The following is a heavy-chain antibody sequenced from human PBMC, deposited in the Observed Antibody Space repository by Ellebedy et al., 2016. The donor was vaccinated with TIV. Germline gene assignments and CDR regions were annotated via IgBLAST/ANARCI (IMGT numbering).Heavy chain of an antibody. CDR2: VNPNSGDT. CDR1: GYTFTKYN. Sequence: AASVKVSCKASGYTFTKYNINWVQQSTGQGLEWMGWVNPNSGDTDYAQKFRDRVTMTRDTSTNTAYLELSSLRSEDTAVYYWAREDAFDIWGQGTMVTVSS. J-gene: IGHJ3*02. V-gene: IGHV1-8*01. CDR3: AREDAFDI.